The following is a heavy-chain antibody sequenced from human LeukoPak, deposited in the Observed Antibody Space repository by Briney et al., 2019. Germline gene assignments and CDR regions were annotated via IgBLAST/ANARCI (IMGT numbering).Heavy chain of an antibody. CDR1: GYSFTSYW. V-gene: IGHV5-51*01. J-gene: IGHJ3*02. D-gene: IGHD3-10*01. Sequence: GESLKISCKGSGYSFTSYWIGWVRQIPGKGLEWMGIIYPGDSDPRYSPSFQGQVTISADKSISTAYLQWSSLKASDSAMYYCATNTMFRGIHAFDIWGQGTMVTVSS. CDR2: IYPGDSDP. CDR3: ATNTMFRGIHAFDI.